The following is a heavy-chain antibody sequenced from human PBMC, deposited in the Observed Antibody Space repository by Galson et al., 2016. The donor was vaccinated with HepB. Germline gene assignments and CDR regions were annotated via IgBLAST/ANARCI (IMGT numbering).Heavy chain of an antibody. J-gene: IGHJ6*02. CDR1: GFNFSTYG. CDR2: ISYDGSNK. CDR3: AKDGYRGSYRDYYGMDV. Sequence: SLRLSCAASGFNFSTYGMHWVRQAPGKGLEWVAVISYDGSNKKYADSVKGRFTISRDTPKNTLYLQMTSLTAEDTAVYFCAKDGYRGSYRDYYGMDVWGQGTTVTVSS. V-gene: IGHV3-30*18. D-gene: IGHD1-26*01.